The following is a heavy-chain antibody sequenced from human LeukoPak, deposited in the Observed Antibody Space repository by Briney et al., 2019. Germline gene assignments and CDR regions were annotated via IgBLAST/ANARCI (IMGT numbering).Heavy chain of an antibody. D-gene: IGHD1-7*01. CDR2: ISAYNGNT. Sequence: ASVKVSCKASGYTFTSYGISWVRQAPGQGLEWMGLISAYNGNTNYAQKLQGRATMTTDTSTSTAYMELRSLRSDDTAVYYCARVQAGPRAADWNYNYYYYGMDVWGQGTTVTVSS. J-gene: IGHJ6*02. CDR1: GYTFTSYG. V-gene: IGHV1-18*01. CDR3: ARVQAGPRAADWNYNYYYYGMDV.